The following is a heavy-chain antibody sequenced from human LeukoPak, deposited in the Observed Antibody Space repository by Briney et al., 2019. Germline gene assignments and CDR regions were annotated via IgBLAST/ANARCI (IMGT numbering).Heavy chain of an antibody. CDR2: ISGSGTTI. V-gene: IGHV3-11*01. J-gene: IGHJ3*01. Sequence: KTGGSLRLSCAASGFTFTDYYMGWIRQAPGKGLEWLSYISGSGTTIFYADSVKGRFTISRDNAKNSVDLQMNSLRDEDTAVYYCGRDFGLVGTKRSFDLWGQGTMVTVSS. CDR3: GRDFGLVGTKRSFDL. CDR1: GFTFTDYY. D-gene: IGHD1-7*01.